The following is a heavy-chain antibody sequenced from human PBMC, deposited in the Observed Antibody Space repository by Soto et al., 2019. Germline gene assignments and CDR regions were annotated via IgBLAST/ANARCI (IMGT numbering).Heavy chain of an antibody. D-gene: IGHD2-2*01. CDR1: GGTFSRYS. CDR2: IIPIFGIP. J-gene: IGHJ6*02. CDR3: AREDRDRETGLVPAAIDGMDV. Sequence: QVQLVQSGAEVKKPGSSVKVSCKASGGTFSRYSITWVRQAPGHGLEWIGRIIPIFGIPTYAQKFQGRVTLTADESTSTAYMALSSLRSDDTAVYYCAREDRDRETGLVPAAIDGMDVWGQGTTVTVSS. V-gene: IGHV1-69*08.